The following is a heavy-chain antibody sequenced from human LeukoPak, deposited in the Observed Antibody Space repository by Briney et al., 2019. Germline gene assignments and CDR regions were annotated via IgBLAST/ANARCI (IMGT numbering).Heavy chain of an antibody. J-gene: IGHJ4*02. Sequence: GGSLRLSCAASEFTFSSYGMHWVRQAPGKGLEWVAVISYDGSNKYYADSVKGRFTISRDNSKNTLYLQMNSLRAEDTAVYYCANLLRWEPYWGQGTLVTVSS. CDR3: ANLLRWEPY. D-gene: IGHD4-23*01. CDR1: EFTFSSYG. V-gene: IGHV3-30*18. CDR2: ISYDGSNK.